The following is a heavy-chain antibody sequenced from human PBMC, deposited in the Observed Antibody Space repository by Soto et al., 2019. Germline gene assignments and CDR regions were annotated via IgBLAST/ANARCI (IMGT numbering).Heavy chain of an antibody. CDR3: ARRYYFDSSGYADALDV. Sequence: QVHLQESGPGLVKPSQTLSLTCTVSGDSISSGDYYWAWIRQPPGKGLEWIGYVFYKGNTYYNPSLKSRLSIDVDTAKSQFSLRLSSVTAADTAVYYCARRYYFDSSGYADALDVWGQGTNVIVSS. V-gene: IGHV4-30-4*01. D-gene: IGHD3-22*01. CDR1: GDSISSGDYY. J-gene: IGHJ3*01. CDR2: VFYKGNT.